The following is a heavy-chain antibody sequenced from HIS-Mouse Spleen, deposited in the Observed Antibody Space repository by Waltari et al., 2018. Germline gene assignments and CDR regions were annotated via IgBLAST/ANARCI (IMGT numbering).Heavy chain of an antibody. CDR1: GYTFTGYY. J-gene: IGHJ4*02. Sequence: QVQLVQSGAEVKKPGASVKVSCKASGYTFTGYYMHWVRQAPGQGLEWMGWINRSRGGTNDAQKFQGRVTRTRDTAISTAYMELSRLRSDDTAVYYCARETGKGPVDYWGQGTLVTVSS. CDR3: ARETGKGPVDY. V-gene: IGHV1-2*02. CDR2: INRSRGGT. D-gene: IGHD3-9*01.